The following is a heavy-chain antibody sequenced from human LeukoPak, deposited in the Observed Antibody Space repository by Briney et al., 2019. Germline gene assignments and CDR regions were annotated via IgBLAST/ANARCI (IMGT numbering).Heavy chain of an antibody. J-gene: IGHJ3*02. D-gene: IGHD5-12*01. Sequence: ASVKVSCKASGGTFSSYTISWVRQAPGQGLEWMGRIIPILGIANYAQKFQGRVTITADKSTSTAYMELSSLRSEDTAVYYCARAVAIDAFDIWGQGTMVTVPS. CDR2: IIPILGIA. V-gene: IGHV1-69*02. CDR1: GGTFSSYT. CDR3: ARAVAIDAFDI.